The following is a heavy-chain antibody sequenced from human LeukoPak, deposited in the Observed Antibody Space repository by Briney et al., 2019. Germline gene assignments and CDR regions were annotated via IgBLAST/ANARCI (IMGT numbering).Heavy chain of an antibody. CDR1: GYTFSDYY. Sequence: ASVKVSCKASGYTFSDYYIHWARQAPGQGLEWMGWINANSGGTKYAQNFQGRVTMTRDTSISTAYMELSWLRSDDTAVYYCVRDPQMATIDLDYWGQGTLVTVSS. CDR2: INANSGGT. D-gene: IGHD5-24*01. V-gene: IGHV1-2*02. J-gene: IGHJ4*02. CDR3: VRDPQMATIDLDY.